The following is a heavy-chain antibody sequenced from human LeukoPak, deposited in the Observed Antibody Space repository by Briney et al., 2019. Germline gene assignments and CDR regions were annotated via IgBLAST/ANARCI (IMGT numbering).Heavy chain of an antibody. D-gene: IGHD4-17*01. CDR1: GYMFTTYR. Sequence: GESLQISCKTSGYMFTTYRIGWVRQVPGKGLEWMGIIYSGDSDTTYSPAFQGQVTISVDKSITTAYLHWSSLKASDTAVYYCARRVYYGDYGFDYWGQGTLVTVSS. CDR2: IYSGDSDT. V-gene: IGHV5-51*01. J-gene: IGHJ4*02. CDR3: ARRVYYGDYGFDY.